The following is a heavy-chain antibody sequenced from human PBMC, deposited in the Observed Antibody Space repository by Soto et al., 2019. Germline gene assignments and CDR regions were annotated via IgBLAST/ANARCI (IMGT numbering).Heavy chain of an antibody. CDR3: ARGWYGDY. CDR1: GYAFTTYG. Sequence: QVHLVQSGAEVQKPGASVKVSCQASGYAFTTYGITWVRQAPGQGLEGVGWISGHNGNTNCAQKLQGRVTVTRDTSTSTAYMELRSLRADDTAVYYCARGWYGDYWGQGALVTVSS. J-gene: IGHJ4*02. V-gene: IGHV1-18*01. CDR2: ISGHNGNT. D-gene: IGHD2-15*01.